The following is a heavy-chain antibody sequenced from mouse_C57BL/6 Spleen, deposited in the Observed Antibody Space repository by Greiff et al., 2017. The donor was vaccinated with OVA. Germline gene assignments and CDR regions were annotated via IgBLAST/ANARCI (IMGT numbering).Heavy chain of an antibody. D-gene: IGHD1-1*01. Sequence: QVQLQQPGAELVKPGASVKLSCKASGYTFTSYWMHWVKQRPGQGLEWIGMIHPNSGSTNYNEKFKSKATLTVDKSSSTAYMQLSSLTSEDSAVYYCAPTPEVVAPTAFDVWGTGTTVTVSS. V-gene: IGHV1-64*01. J-gene: IGHJ1*03. CDR3: APTPEVVAPTAFDV. CDR2: IHPNSGST. CDR1: GYTFTSYW.